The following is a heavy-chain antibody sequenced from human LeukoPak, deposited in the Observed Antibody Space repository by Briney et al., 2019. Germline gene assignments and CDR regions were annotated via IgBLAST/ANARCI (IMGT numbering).Heavy chain of an antibody. J-gene: IGHJ4*02. CDR2: ISAYTGKT. D-gene: IGHD6-13*01. V-gene: IGHV1-18*01. Sequence: ASVKVSCKASGYTFTSYGISWVRQAPGQGLEWMGWISAYTGKTNYAQKLQGRVTMTTDTSTSTAYMELRSLRSDDTAVYYCARVALGVEQLVEGADYWGQGTLVTVSS. CDR3: ARVALGVEQLVEGADY. CDR1: GYTFTSYG.